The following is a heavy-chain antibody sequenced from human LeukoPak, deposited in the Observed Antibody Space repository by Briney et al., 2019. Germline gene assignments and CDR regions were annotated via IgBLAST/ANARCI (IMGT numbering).Heavy chain of an antibody. D-gene: IGHD3-3*01. CDR2: FDPEDGER. Sequence: ASVKVSCKVSGYTLTELSMHWVRQAPGKGLEWMGGFDPEDGERIYAQKFQGRVTMTEDTSTDTAYMDLSSLRSEDTAIYYCATTVFGVLTSFDYWGHGTLVTVSS. CDR1: GYTLTELS. CDR3: ATTVFGVLTSFDY. V-gene: IGHV1-24*01. J-gene: IGHJ4*01.